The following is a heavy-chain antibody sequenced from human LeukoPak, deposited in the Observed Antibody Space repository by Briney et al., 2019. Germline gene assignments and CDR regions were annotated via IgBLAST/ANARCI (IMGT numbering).Heavy chain of an antibody. Sequence: SETLSLTCTVSGGSISSYYWSWIRQPPGKGLEWIGYIYYSGSTNYNPSLKSRVTISVDTSKNQFSLKLSSVTAADTAVYYCARVVGLSSRSDLDAFDIWGQGTMVTVSA. CDR3: ARVVGLSSRSDLDAFDI. CDR1: GGSISSYY. D-gene: IGHD6-13*01. J-gene: IGHJ3*02. CDR2: IYYSGST. V-gene: IGHV4-59*01.